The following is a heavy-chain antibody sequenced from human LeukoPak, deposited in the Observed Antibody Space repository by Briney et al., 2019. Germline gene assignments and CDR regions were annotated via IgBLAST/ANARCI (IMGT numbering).Heavy chain of an antibody. J-gene: IGHJ4*02. V-gene: IGHV4-4*08. D-gene: IGHD1-26*01. CDR1: GGSISSYY. CDR2: IYTSGRT. Sequence: SETLSLTCTVSGGSISSYYCSWIRQPPGKGLEWIGYIYTSGRTNYNPSLKSRITISVDTSKNQFSLKLSSATAADTAVYYCARQSGSYLFDYWGQGALVPVSS. CDR3: ARQSGSYLFDY.